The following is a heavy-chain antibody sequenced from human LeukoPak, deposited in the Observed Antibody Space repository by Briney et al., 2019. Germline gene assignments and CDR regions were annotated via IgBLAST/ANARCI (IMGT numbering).Heavy chain of an antibody. D-gene: IGHD3-3*01. V-gene: IGHV1-18*01. CDR3: AREDNLMDFWSGYSDY. CDR1: GYTFTSYA. Sequence: ASVKVSCKASGYTFTSYAISWVRQAPGKGLEWMGWISTYNGHTNCAQKLQGRVTMTTDTSTSTACMELRSLRSDDTAVYYCAREDNLMDFWSGYSDYWGQGTLVTVSS. J-gene: IGHJ4*02. CDR2: ISTYNGHT.